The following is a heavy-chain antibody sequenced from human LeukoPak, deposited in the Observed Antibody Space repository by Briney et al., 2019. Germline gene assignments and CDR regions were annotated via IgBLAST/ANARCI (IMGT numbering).Heavy chain of an antibody. J-gene: IGHJ6*02. CDR1: GFTFSSYG. D-gene: IGHD4/OR15-4a*01. V-gene: IGHV3-30*03. CDR2: ISYDGSHK. CDR3: SASRPHYGDYYGLDV. Sequence: PGGSLRLSCAASGFTFSSYGMHWVRQAPGKGLEWVAVISYDGSHKYSADSVKGRFTISRDNSKNTLYLQMNSLRTEDTAVYFCSASRPHYGDYYGLDVWGHETTVTVSS.